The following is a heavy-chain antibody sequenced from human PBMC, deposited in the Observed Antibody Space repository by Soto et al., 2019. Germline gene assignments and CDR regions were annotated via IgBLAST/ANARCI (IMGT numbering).Heavy chain of an antibody. CDR2: INPTSGGT. CDR3: ASGGYSYNFDY. CDR1: GYTFTGYY. D-gene: IGHD5-18*01. J-gene: IGHJ4*02. V-gene: IGHV1-2*02. Sequence: QVQLVQSGAEVKKPGPSVKVSCKASGYTFTGYYMHWVRQAPGQGLEWMGWINPTSGGTNYAQKFQGRVTMTRDTSISTAYMELSRLRSDDTAVYYCASGGYSYNFDYWGQGTLVTVS.